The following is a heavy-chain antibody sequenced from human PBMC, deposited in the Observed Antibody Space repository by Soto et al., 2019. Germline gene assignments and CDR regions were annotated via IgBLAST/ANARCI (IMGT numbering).Heavy chain of an antibody. CDR3: ARNGGIGARDYYYYGMDV. CDR2: IYHSGST. Sequence: KPSETLSLTCAVSGGSIISGGYSWSWIRQPPGKGLEWIGYIYHSGSTYYNPSLKSRVTISVDRSKNQFSLKLSSVTAADTAVYYCARNGGIGARDYYYYGMDVWGQGTTVTVSS. J-gene: IGHJ6*02. V-gene: IGHV4-30-2*01. CDR1: GGSIISGGYS. D-gene: IGHD2-15*01.